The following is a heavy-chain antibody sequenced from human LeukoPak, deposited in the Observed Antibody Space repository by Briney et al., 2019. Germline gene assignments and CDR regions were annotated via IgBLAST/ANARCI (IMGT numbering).Heavy chain of an antibody. CDR1: GFTFSSYS. D-gene: IGHD3-22*01. V-gene: IGHV3-21*01. CDR2: ISSSSSYI. J-gene: IGHJ3*02. CDR3: ARPNQPQDSSGYYFDAFDI. Sequence: GGSLRLSCAASGFTFSSYSMNWVRQAPGKGLEWVSSISSSSSYIYYADSVKGRFTISRDNAKNSLYLQMNSLRAEDTAVYYCARPNQPQDSSGYYFDAFDIWGQGTMVTVSS.